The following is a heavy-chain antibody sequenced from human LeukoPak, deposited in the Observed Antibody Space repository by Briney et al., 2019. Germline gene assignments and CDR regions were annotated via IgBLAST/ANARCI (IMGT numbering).Heavy chain of an antibody. D-gene: IGHD1-26*01. Sequence: ASVRVSYEASGYTFTVYYMHWVRQAPGQGGEGMGWINPNSGGTNYTQKFQGRVTMTRDTSISTAYMELSRLRSDDTAVYYCAREELAFDYWGQGTLVTVSS. J-gene: IGHJ4*02. V-gene: IGHV1-2*02. CDR3: AREELAFDY. CDR2: INPNSGGT. CDR1: GYTFTVYY.